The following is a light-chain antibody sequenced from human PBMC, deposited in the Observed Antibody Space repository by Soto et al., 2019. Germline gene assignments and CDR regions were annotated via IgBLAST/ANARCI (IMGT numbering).Light chain of an antibody. J-gene: IGLJ1*01. CDR2: QDN. V-gene: IGLV3-1*01. Sequence: SYELTQPPSVSVSPGQTASITCSGDKLGDKYACWYQQKPGQSPVLVIYQDNKRPSGIPERFSGSKSGNTATLTISGTQAMDEADYYCQAWDSSTHYVFGAGTKVTVL. CDR3: QAWDSSTHYV. CDR1: KLGDKY.